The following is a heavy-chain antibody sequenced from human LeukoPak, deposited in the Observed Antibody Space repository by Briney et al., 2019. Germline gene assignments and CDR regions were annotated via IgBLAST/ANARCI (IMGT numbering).Heavy chain of an antibody. V-gene: IGHV1-3*01. CDR1: GYAFSLYG. CDR3: ARSGADWSCDN. Sequence: ASVKVSCKASGYAFSLYGVQWVRQAPGQTLEWMGWINAGTGDGKYSQNFQGRLTMTSDTSATTHYMELNSLTFEDTAVYYCARSGADWSCDNWGQGTLVTVSS. CDR2: INAGTGDG. D-gene: IGHD2-21*01. J-gene: IGHJ4*02.